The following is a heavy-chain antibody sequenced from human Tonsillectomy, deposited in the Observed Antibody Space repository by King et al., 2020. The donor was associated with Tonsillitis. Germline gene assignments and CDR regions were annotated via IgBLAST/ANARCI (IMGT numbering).Heavy chain of an antibody. CDR1: GFIFDDYA. D-gene: IGHD2-2*01. Sequence: VQLVESGGGLVQPGRSLRLSCTASGFIFDDYAMHWVRQAPGKGLEWVSGLSWNSVYIAYADSVKGRFTISRDNAKNSLYLQMDSLRPEDTAFYFCAKQKVGLSVVVAAAFDYWGQGALVTVSS. J-gene: IGHJ4*02. CDR2: LSWNSVYI. V-gene: IGHV3-9*01. CDR3: AKQKVGLSVVVAAAFDY.